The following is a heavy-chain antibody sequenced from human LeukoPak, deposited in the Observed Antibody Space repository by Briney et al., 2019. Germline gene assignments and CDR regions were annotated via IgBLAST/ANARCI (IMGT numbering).Heavy chain of an antibody. V-gene: IGHV3-30-3*01. Sequence: PGGSLRLSCAASGFTFSSYAMHWVRQAPGKGLEWVAVISYDGSNKYYADSVNGRFTISRDNSKNTLYLQMNSLRAEDTAVYYCARDRTYTMVRGVIDYWGQGTLVTVSS. CDR2: ISYDGSNK. D-gene: IGHD3-10*01. CDR1: GFTFSSYA. CDR3: ARDRTYTMVRGVIDY. J-gene: IGHJ4*02.